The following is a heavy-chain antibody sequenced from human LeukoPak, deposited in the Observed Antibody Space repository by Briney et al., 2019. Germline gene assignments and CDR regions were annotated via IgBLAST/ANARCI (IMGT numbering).Heavy chain of an antibody. CDR2: ISYDGSNK. Sequence: GGSLRLSCAASGFTFSSYGMQWVRQAPGKGLEWVAVISYDGSNKYYADSVKGRFTISRDNSKKTLYLQMNSLRAEDTAIYYCAKDPSRASGIAVAALIPGGFDYWGQGTLVTVSS. CDR3: AKDPSRASGIAVAALIPGGFDY. J-gene: IGHJ4*02. V-gene: IGHV3-30*18. D-gene: IGHD6-19*01. CDR1: GFTFSSYG.